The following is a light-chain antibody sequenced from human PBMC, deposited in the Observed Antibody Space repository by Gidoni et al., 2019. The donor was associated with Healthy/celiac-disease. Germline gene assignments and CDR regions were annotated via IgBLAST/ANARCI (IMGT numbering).Light chain of an antibody. J-gene: IGLJ1*01. V-gene: IGLV3-21*03. CDR2: DDS. CDR3: QVWDSSSDHPGYV. Sequence: SYVLPHPPSVSVPPGTTARITCGGNTIGSKSVNWYQQKPGQAPVLVVYDDSDRPSGIPERFSGSNSGNTATLTISRVEAGDEADYYCQVWDSSSDHPGYVFGTGTKVTVL. CDR1: TIGSKS.